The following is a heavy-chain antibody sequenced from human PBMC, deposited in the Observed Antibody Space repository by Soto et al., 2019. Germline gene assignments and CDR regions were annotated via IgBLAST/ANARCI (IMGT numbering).Heavy chain of an antibody. CDR3: ARHIGSGYSSTSGFDP. V-gene: IGHV4-39*01. J-gene: IGHJ5*02. D-gene: IGHD6-13*01. CDR2: IYYSGST. Sequence: QLQLQESGPGLVKPSETLSLTCTVSGGSISSSSYYWGWIRQPPGKGLEWIGSIYYSGSTYYNPSLKRRVTISVDTSKNQFSLKLSSVTAADTAVYYCARHIGSGYSSTSGFDPWGQGTLVTVSS. CDR1: GGSISSSSYY.